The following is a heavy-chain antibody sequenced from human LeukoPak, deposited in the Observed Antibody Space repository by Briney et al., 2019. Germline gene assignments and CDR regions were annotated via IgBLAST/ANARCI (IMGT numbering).Heavy chain of an antibody. CDR3: ARDRPDYYDSSGYYYH. D-gene: IGHD3-22*01. V-gene: IGHV3-23*01. CDR2: IGSGGDA. Sequence: GGSLRLSCATSGFTFSSYAMTWVRQPPGKGLEWVSAIGSGGDAKYADSVKGRFTISRDNAKNSLYLQMNSLRAEDTAVYYCARDRPDYYDSSGYYYHWGQGTLVTVSS. CDR1: GFTFSSYA. J-gene: IGHJ5*02.